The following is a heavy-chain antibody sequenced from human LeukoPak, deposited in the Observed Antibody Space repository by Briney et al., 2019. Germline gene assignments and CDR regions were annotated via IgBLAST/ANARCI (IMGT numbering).Heavy chain of an antibody. Sequence: SETLSLTCTVSGGSISSYYWSWIRQPPGKGLEWIGYISYSGSTKYNPSLKSRVTISVDTSKNQFSLKLSSVTAADTAVYYCARDCGSGSYSGCWCYWGQGTLVTVSS. J-gene: IGHJ4*02. CDR3: ARDCGSGSYSGCWCY. D-gene: IGHD3-10*01. CDR1: GGSISSYY. V-gene: IGHV4-59*01. CDR2: ISYSGST.